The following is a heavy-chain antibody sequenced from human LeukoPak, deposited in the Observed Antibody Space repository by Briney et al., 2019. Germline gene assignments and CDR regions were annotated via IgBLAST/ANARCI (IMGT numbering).Heavy chain of an antibody. Sequence: GGSLRLSCAASGCTLSSYEMHWVRQAPGKGLVWVSRINSDGSRTGYADSVKGRFTISRDNAKNTLYLQMNSLRAEDTAIYYCARELPREVTLDYWGQGTLVTVSS. CDR1: GCTLSSYE. J-gene: IGHJ4*02. CDR3: ARELPREVTLDY. D-gene: IGHD2-21*02. V-gene: IGHV3-74*01. CDR2: INSDGSRT.